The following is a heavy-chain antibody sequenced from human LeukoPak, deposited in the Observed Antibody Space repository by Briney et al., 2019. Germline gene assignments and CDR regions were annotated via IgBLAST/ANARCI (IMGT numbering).Heavy chain of an antibody. V-gene: IGHV3-15*01. D-gene: IGHD1-26*01. J-gene: IGHJ4*02. CDR2: IKSKTDGGTT. CDR1: GFTFSNAW. CDR3: TTGAPRAYSGSYSNC. Sequence: PGGSLRLSCAASGFTFSNAWMSWARQAPGKGLEWVGRIKSKTDGGTTDYAAPVKGRFTISRDDSQNTLYLQMNSLKTEDTAVYYCTTGAPRAYSGSYSNCWGQGTLVTVSS.